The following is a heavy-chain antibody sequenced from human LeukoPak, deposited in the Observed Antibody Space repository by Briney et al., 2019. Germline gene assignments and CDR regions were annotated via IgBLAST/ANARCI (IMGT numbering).Heavy chain of an antibody. CDR1: GGTFSSYA. V-gene: IGHV1-69*04. Sequence: GSSVKVSCRASGGTFSSYAISWVRQAPGQGLEWMGRIIPILGIANYAQKFQGRVTITADKSTSTAYMELSSLSSEDTAVYYCARSTGIAVAGPLDVWGQGTTVTVSS. J-gene: IGHJ6*02. D-gene: IGHD6-19*01. CDR2: IIPILGIA. CDR3: ARSTGIAVAGPLDV.